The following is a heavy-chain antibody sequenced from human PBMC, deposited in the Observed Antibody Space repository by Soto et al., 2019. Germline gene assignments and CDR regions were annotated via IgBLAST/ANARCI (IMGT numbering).Heavy chain of an antibody. D-gene: IGHD6-13*01. V-gene: IGHV4-34*01. J-gene: IGHJ4*02. CDR1: GGSFSGYY. Sequence: SETLSLTCAVYGGSFSGYYWTWIRQPPGTGLEWIGEINHSGSTNYNPSLKSRVTISVDTSKNQFSLKLSSVTAADTAVYYCARHEAAAGQFDYWGQGTLVTVSS. CDR2: INHSGST. CDR3: ARHEAAAGQFDY.